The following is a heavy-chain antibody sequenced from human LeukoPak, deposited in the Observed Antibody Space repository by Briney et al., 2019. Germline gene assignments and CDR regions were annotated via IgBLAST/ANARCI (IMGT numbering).Heavy chain of an antibody. Sequence: GASVKVSCKASGYTFTSYAMNWVRQAPGQGLEWMGWINTNTGDPTYAQGFTGRFVFSLDTSVSTAYLQISSLKAEDTAVYYCARDYGDLYYYYYYMDVWGKGTTVTVSS. D-gene: IGHD4-17*01. J-gene: IGHJ6*03. CDR1: GYTFTSYA. CDR3: ARDYGDLYYYYYYMDV. CDR2: INTNTGDP. V-gene: IGHV7-4-1*02.